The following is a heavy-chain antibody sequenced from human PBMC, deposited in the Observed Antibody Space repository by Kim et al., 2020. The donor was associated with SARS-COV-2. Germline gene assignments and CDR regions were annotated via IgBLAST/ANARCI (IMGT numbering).Heavy chain of an antibody. CDR1: GGTFSGNS. CDR2: IIPLLDEV. D-gene: IGHD2-2*02. CDR3: ATGNLHTSNGMDV. J-gene: IGHJ6*02. V-gene: IGHV1-69*10. Sequence: SVKVSCKTSGGTFSGNSISWVRQAPGQGFEWLGGIIPLLDEVNYGQRFQGKVTIHADESATTAYMELSSLRSEDSAIYYCATGNLHTSNGMDVWGQGTTVTVSS.